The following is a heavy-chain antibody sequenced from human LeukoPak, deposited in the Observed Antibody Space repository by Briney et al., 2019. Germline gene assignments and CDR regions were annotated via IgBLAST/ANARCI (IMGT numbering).Heavy chain of an antibody. CDR2: ISSGGTSV. J-gene: IGHJ4*02. Sequence: GGSLRLSCAASGFTFSSYDMNWVRQAPGKGLEWVSYISSGGTSVYYADSVKGRFTISRDNAKNSLYLQMNSLRAEDTAVYYCARDRGGKHLIDYWGQGTLVTVSS. CDR1: GFTFSSYD. V-gene: IGHV3-48*03. CDR3: ARDRGGKHLIDY. D-gene: IGHD2-15*01.